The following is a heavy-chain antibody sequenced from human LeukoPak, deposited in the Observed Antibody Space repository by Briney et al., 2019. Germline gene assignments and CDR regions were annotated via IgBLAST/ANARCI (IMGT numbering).Heavy chain of an antibody. V-gene: IGHV1-18*01. CDR3: ASLKNYYDSSGYLVTDSFDI. D-gene: IGHD3-22*01. Sequence: GASVKVSCKASGYTFTSYVISWVRQAPGQGLEWMGWISAYNGNTNYAQKLQGRVTMTTDTSTSTAYMELRSLKSDDTAVYYCASLKNYYDSSGYLVTDSFDIWSQGTMVTVSS. CDR1: GYTFTSYV. J-gene: IGHJ3*02. CDR2: ISAYNGNT.